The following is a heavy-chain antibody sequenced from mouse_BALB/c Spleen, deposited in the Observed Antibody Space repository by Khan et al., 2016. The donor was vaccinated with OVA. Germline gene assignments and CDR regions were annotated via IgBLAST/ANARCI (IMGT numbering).Heavy chain of an antibody. V-gene: IGHV1-76*01. CDR1: GYIFTSYC. D-gene: IGHD1-1*02. Sequence: QVQLKQSGAELVRPGASVKLSCTTSGYIFTSYCIHWVKQRPGQGLEWIARIYPGTDNTYYNEKLKDKATLTADTSSSTAYMQLSSLTSEDTAVYLCASEVDLYYFDYWGQGTTVTVSS. J-gene: IGHJ2*01. CDR3: ASEVDLYYFDY. CDR2: IYPGTDNT.